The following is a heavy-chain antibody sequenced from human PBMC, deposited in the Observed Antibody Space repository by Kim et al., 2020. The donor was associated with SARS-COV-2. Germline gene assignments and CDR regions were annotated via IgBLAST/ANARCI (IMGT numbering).Heavy chain of an antibody. V-gene: IGHV1-69*13. CDR2: IIPIFGTA. CDR3: ARDDGSGSYYGQIYYYYYGMDD. D-gene: IGHD3-10*01. CDR1: GGTFSSYA. Sequence: SVKVSCKASGGTFSSYAISWVRQAPGQGLEWMGGIIPIFGTANYAQKFQGRVTITADESTSTAYMELSSLRSEDTAVYYCARDDGSGSYYGQIYYYYYGMDDWGQGTTVTVSS. J-gene: IGHJ6*02.